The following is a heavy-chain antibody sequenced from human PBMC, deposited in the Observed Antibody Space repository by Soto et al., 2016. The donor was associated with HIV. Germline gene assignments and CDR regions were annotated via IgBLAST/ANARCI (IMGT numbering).Heavy chain of an antibody. Sequence: EVQLVESGGGLVKPGGSLRLSCAASGFTFSSYSMNWVRQAPGKGLEWVSSISSSSSYIYYADSVKGRFTISRDNAKNSLYLQMNSLRAEDTAVYYCAHFQSSSLGYWGQGTLVTVSS. D-gene: IGHD6-13*01. V-gene: IGHV3-21*01. CDR2: ISSSSSYI. CDR1: GFTFSSYS. J-gene: IGHJ4*02. CDR3: AHFQSSSLGY.